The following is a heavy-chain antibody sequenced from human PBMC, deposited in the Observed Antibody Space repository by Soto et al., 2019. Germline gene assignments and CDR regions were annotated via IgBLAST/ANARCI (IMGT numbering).Heavy chain of an antibody. CDR2: IWYDGSNK. Sequence: GGSLRLSCAASGFIFTSYGMHWVRQAPGKGLEWVAVIWYDGSNKYYADSVKGRFTISRDNSKSTLYLQMNSLRADDTAVYYCARLGSSGWYLDYWGQGTLVTVSS. J-gene: IGHJ4*02. CDR1: GFIFTSYG. D-gene: IGHD6-19*01. CDR3: ARLGSSGWYLDY. V-gene: IGHV3-33*01.